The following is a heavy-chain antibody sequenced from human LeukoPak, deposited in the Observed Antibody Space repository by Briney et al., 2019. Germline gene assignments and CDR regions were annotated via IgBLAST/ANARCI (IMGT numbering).Heavy chain of an antibody. V-gene: IGHV1-8*03. CDR1: GGTFSSYA. CDR2: MNPISGNT. CDR3: ARTTGDY. D-gene: IGHD1-14*01. Sequence: ASVKVSCKASGGTFSSYAINWVRQATGQGLEWMGWMNPISGNTGYAQKFQGRVTITRDNSINTAYMDLTNLRSEDTAVYYCARTTGDYWGQGTLVTVSS. J-gene: IGHJ4*02.